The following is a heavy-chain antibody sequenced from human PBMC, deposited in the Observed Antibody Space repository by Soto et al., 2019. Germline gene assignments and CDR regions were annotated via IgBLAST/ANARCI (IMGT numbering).Heavy chain of an antibody. Sequence: PSETLSLTCTVSGGSISSGDYYWSWIRQPPGKGLEWIAYIYYSGSTYYNPSLKSRVTISVDTSKNQFSLKPTSVTAADTAVYICVRWSIVLRSFMCSIRLWGLGSLVTVS. D-gene: IGHD2-21*01. V-gene: IGHV4-30-4*01. CDR2: IYYSGST. CDR1: GGSISSGDYY. J-gene: IGHJ4*02. CDR3: VRWSIVLRSFMCSIRL.